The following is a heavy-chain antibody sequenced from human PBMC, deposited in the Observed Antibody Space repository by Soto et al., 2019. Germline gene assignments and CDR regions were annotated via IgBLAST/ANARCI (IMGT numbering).Heavy chain of an antibody. Sequence: GGPLILSCVASGFNISGFWMHWVRQAPGKGLEWVSRIYSDNTAYYADSVKGRSTISRDNAKNTLYLQLNSLRADEDTAVYYCVRGNSGYGNFDYWGQGTLVPVSS. CDR1: GFNISGFW. J-gene: IGHJ4*02. D-gene: IGHD5-12*01. V-gene: IGHV3-74*01. CDR3: VRGNSGYGNFDY. CDR2: IYSDNTA.